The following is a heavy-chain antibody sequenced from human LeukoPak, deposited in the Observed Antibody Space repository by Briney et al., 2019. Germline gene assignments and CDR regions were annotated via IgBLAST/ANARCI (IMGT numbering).Heavy chain of an antibody. Sequence: SVKVSCKASGGTFSGYAISWVRQVPGQGLEWMGGIIPIFDTTRYAQKFQDRVTITADESTGTAYVELSSLRSEDTAVYYCARDSYGSGNYYQDRNPFNWFDPWGPGTLVTVSS. CDR3: ARDSYGSGNYYQDRNPFNWFDP. CDR2: IIPIFDTT. V-gene: IGHV1-69*13. J-gene: IGHJ5*02. CDR1: GGTFSGYA. D-gene: IGHD3-10*01.